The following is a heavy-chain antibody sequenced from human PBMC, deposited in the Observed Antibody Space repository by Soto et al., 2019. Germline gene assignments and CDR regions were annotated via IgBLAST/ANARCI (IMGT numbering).Heavy chain of an antibody. V-gene: IGHV1-18*01. D-gene: IGHD2-2*01. CDR1: GYTFTNYG. CDR2: ISPYNGNT. CDR3: ARDGDLCTSTRCSPWPDTHFDL. Sequence: QVQLVQSGDEVKKPGASVKVSCKASGYTFTNYGISWVRQAPGQGLEWMGWISPYNGNTKYPQKLQGRVTMTTDTYTRTAYMELRSLRSADTAVYLCARDGDLCTSTRCSPWPDTHFDLWGRCTVVTVSS. J-gene: IGHJ2*01.